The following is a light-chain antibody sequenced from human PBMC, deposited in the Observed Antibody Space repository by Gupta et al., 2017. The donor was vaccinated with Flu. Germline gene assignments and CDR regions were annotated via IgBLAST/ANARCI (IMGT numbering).Light chain of an antibody. V-gene: IGKV3-11*01. CDR2: DTS. Sequence: IVLTQSPGTLSLSPGERATLSCRASQSITTSLAWYQQKPGQPPRLLIYDTSNRAAGIPARFSGSGSGTDFTLTISSLEPEDFAIYYCQQSSDLPRTFGQGTKMEI. CDR3: QQSSDLPRT. J-gene: IGKJ1*01. CDR1: QSITTS.